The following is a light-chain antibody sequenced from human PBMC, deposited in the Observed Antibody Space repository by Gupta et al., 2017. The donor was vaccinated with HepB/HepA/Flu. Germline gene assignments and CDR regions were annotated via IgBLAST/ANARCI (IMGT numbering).Light chain of an antibody. CDR1: QGIRNA. J-gene: IGKJ1*01. Sequence: DIQMTQSPPSLSASVGDRVTITCLASQGIRNALGWYQQKPGKAPRRLIYAASTLQSGVPSRFNGSASGTEFTLTISSLQPEDFAPYFCRQHTSYPRTFGQGTKLQNK. V-gene: IGKV1-17*01. CDR2: AAS. CDR3: RQHTSYPRT.